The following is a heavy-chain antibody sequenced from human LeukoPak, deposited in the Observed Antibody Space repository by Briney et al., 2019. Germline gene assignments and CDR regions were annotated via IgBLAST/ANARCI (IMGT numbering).Heavy chain of an antibody. Sequence: ASVKVSCKASGYTFTGYYMHWVRQAPGQGLEWVGWINPNSGGTNYAQKFQGRVTMTRDTSISSAYMELSRLRSDDTAVYYCARVWIQLLHPETFDYWGQGTLVTVSS. V-gene: IGHV1-2*02. J-gene: IGHJ4*02. CDR2: INPNSGGT. CDR3: ARVWIQLLHPETFDY. CDR1: GYTFTGYY. D-gene: IGHD5-18*01.